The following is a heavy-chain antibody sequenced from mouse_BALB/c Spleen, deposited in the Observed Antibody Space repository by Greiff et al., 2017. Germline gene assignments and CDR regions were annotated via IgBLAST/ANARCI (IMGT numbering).Heavy chain of an antibody. J-gene: IGHJ4*01. V-gene: IGHV1S81*02. D-gene: IGHD4-1*02. CDR3: ARPNWDAMDY. Sequence: VKQRPGQGLEWIGEINPSNGRTNYNEKFKSKATLTVDKSSSTAYMQLSSLTSEDSAVYYCARPNWDAMDYWGQGTSVTVSS. CDR2: INPSNGRT.